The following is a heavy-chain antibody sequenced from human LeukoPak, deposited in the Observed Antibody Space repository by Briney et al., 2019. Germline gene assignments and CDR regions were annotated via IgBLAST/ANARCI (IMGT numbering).Heavy chain of an antibody. D-gene: IGHD3-9*01. V-gene: IGHV3-9*01. Sequence: GGSLRLSCAASGFTFDDYAMHWVRQAPGKGLEWVSGISWNSGSIGYADSVKGRFTISRDNAKNSLYLQMNSLRAEDTALYYCAKDMGNLRYFDWLPLGYWGQGTLVTVSS. J-gene: IGHJ4*02. CDR3: AKDMGNLRYFDWLPLGY. CDR1: GFTFDDYA. CDR2: ISWNSGSI.